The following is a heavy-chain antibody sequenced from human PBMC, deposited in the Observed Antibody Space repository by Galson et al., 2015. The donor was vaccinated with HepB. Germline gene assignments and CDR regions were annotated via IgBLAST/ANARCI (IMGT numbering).Heavy chain of an antibody. CDR1: GFSVDDYG. V-gene: IGHV3-9*01. Sequence: SLRLSCAAPGFSVDDYGMHWVRQAPGKGLEWVASLVWKGYSIAHADFVKGRITVSGDKNSLDLELKSLRVEDTALYYCVYVVRHCSSFRCPEGEAFDIWGQGTMVIVSS. D-gene: IGHD2-15*01. CDR3: VYVVRHCSSFRCPEGEAFDI. CDR2: LVWKGYSI. J-gene: IGHJ3*02.